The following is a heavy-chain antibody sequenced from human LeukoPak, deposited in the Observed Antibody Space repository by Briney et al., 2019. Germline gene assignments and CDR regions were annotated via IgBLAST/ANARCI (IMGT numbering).Heavy chain of an antibody. D-gene: IGHD6-13*01. CDR3: ARGTVAAGTFDY. CDR1: GGSISSSY. Sequence: SETLSLTCTVSGGSISSSYWSWIRRPPGKGLEWIGYISYNGGANYNPSLKSRVTISIDTSKNQFSLKLSSVTAADTAVYYCARGTVAAGTFDYWGQGTLVTVSS. V-gene: IGHV4-59*08. CDR2: ISYNGGA. J-gene: IGHJ4*02.